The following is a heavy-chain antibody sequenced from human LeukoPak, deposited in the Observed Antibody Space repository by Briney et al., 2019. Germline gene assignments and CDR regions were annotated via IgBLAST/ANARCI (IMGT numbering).Heavy chain of an antibody. V-gene: IGHV3-33*01. CDR1: GFTFSSYG. D-gene: IGHD3-22*01. CDR2: IWYDGSNK. Sequence: GRSLRLSCAASGFTFSSYGMHWVRQAPGKGLEWVAVIWYDGSNKYYADSVKGRFTISRDNSKNTLYLQMNSLRAEDTAVYYCARVGRVYYDSSGYYYPIDYWGQGTLVTVSS. J-gene: IGHJ4*02. CDR3: ARVGRVYYDSSGYYYPIDY.